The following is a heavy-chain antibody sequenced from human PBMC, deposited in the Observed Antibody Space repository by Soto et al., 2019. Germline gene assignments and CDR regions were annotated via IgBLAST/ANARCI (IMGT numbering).Heavy chain of an antibody. V-gene: IGHV3-30*18. CDR3: AKDRTPGDPLGGYFDD. CDR1: GFTFSSYG. CDR2: ISYDGSNK. D-gene: IGHD2-15*01. J-gene: IGHJ4*02. Sequence: PGGSLRLSCAASGFTFSSYGMHWVRQAPGKGLEWVAVISYDGSNKYYADSVKGRFTISRDNSRNTLYLQMNSLRAEDTAVYYCAKDRTPGDPLGGYFDDWGQGTLVTVSS.